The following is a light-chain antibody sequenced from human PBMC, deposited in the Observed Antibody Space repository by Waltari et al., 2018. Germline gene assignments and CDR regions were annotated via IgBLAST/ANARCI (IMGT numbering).Light chain of an antibody. CDR1: SRATVGHNY. CDR2: EVT. Sequence: QSALTQPASVYGSPVQSITIPCSGTSRATVGHNYIFWYQQHPGKAPKLVIFEVTTRPSGVSNRFSGSKSGNTASLTISGLQAEDEADYYCTSYTTSVTWVFGGGTKVTVL. CDR3: TSYTTSVTWV. V-gene: IGLV2-14*01. J-gene: IGLJ3*02.